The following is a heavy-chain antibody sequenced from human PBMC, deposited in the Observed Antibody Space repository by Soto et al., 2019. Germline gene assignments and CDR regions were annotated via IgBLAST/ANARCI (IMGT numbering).Heavy chain of an antibody. J-gene: IGHJ4*02. Sequence: SVKVSCTSSRGPFSSYSISWVRQAPGQGLAWMGGIIPIFGTANYAQKFQGRVTITADKSTSTAYMELSSLRSEDTAVYYCARWTSPKSAFDYCGQVTQVTVS. CDR1: RGPFSSYS. CDR3: ARWTSPKSAFDY. V-gene: IGHV1-69*06. CDR2: IIPIFGTA.